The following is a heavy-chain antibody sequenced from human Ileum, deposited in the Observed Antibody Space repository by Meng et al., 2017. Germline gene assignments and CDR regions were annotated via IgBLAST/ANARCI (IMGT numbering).Heavy chain of an antibody. V-gene: IGHV3-23*01. CDR1: GFTFSSYA. Sequence: GESLKISCAASGFTFSSYAMYWVRQAPGKGLEWVSSISGSGGMTNYADSVKRRFTISRDNSKNTLYMQMNSLRDEDTAVYYCAKAAGDSSNKNFDHWGQGTLVTVSS. J-gene: IGHJ4*02. CDR2: ISGSGGMT. D-gene: IGHD2-21*01. CDR3: AKAAGDSSNKNFDH.